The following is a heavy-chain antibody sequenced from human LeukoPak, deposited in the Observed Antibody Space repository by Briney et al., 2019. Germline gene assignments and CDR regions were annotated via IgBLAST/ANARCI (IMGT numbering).Heavy chain of an antibody. D-gene: IGHD1-7*01. V-gene: IGHV3-30*02. J-gene: IGHJ4*02. CDR3: AKDLSWNSDY. CDR2: IRYDGSNK. Sequence: PGGSLRLSCAASGFTFSSYGMHWVRQAPGKGLEWVTFIRYDGSNKYYADSVKGRFTISRDNSKNTLYLQMNSLRAEDTAVYYCAKDLSWNSDYWGQGTLVTVSS. CDR1: GFTFSSYG.